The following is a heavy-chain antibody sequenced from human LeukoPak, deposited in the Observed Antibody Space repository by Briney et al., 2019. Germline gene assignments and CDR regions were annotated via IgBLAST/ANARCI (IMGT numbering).Heavy chain of an antibody. CDR2: VKKKTDGGTT. D-gene: IGHD2-15*01. CDR1: GFTFNKAW. Sequence: AGGSLRLSCAASGFTFNKAWMSWVRQAPGKGLEWIGRVKKKTDGGTTDSAAPVKARFTISRDDSKNTLYLQMNGLETEDTAVYYCAASLGLLPYYFDYWGQGTLVTVSS. V-gene: IGHV3-15*01. CDR3: AASLGLLPYYFDY. J-gene: IGHJ4*02.